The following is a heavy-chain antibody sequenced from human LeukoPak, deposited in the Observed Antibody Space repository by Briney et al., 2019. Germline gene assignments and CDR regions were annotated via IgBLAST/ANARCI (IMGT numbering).Heavy chain of an antibody. CDR3: AKDTRTISCLDY. D-gene: IGHD3-3*01. J-gene: IGHJ4*02. Sequence: PGGSLRLSCPTSGFTFSRYWMSWVRQAPGKGLEWVANIKQDGSEKNYVGSVRGRFTISRDNAKNSLYLQMNSLRAEDTAVYYCAKDTRTISCLDYWGQGTLVTVSS. CDR1: GFTFSRYW. V-gene: IGHV3-7*03. CDR2: IKQDGSEK.